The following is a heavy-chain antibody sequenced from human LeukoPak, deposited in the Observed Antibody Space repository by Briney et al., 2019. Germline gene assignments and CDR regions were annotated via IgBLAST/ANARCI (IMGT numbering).Heavy chain of an antibody. V-gene: IGHV3-23*01. CDR2: IRGSGGST. CDR3: ASRRPPGYFDY. Sequence: GWSLRLSCAASGFTFSSYAMSWVRQAPGKGLEWVSAIRGSGGSTYYADSVKGRFTISRDNSKNTLYLQMNSLRAEDTAVYYCASRRPPGYFDYWGQGTLVTVSS. J-gene: IGHJ4*02. CDR1: GFTFSSYA.